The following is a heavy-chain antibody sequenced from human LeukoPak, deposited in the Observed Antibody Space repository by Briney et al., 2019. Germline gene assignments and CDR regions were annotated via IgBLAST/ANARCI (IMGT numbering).Heavy chain of an antibody. J-gene: IGHJ6*02. CDR2: INHSGST. CDR3: ARARAVAYYYYYGMDV. V-gene: IGHV4-34*01. D-gene: IGHD6-19*01. CDR1: GGSFSGYY. Sequence: SETLSLTCAVYGGSFSGYYWSWIRQPPGKGLEWIGEINHSGSTNYNPSLKSRVTISVDTSKNQFSLKLSSVTAADTAVYYCARARAVAYYYYYGMDVWGQGTTVTVSS.